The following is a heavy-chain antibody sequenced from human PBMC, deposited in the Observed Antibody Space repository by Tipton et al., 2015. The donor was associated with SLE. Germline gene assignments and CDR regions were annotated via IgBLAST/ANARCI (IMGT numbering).Heavy chain of an antibody. Sequence: TLSLTCTVSGGSISSSRYNWGWIRQPPGKGLEWIGSVSYSGTTHYNPSLKSRVTISVDTSKNQFSLKLSSVTAADTAVYYCARHGNQDYWGQGTLVTVSS. D-gene: IGHD4-23*01. CDR2: VSYSGTT. CDR1: GGSISSSRYN. CDR3: ARHGNQDY. V-gene: IGHV4-39*01. J-gene: IGHJ4*02.